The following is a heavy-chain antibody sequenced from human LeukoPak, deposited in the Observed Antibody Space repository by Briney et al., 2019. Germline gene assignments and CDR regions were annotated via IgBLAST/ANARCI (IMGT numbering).Heavy chain of an antibody. Sequence: GGSLRLSCAAPGFNFCSYAITSVRQAPGKGLEWVSGISGSGGRTYYAGSVRGRFTVSRDNSKNTLYLQMNSLRVEDTAVYYCAKGGEDILTGPDYWGQGTLVTVSS. V-gene: IGHV3-23*01. CDR2: ISGSGGRT. D-gene: IGHD3-9*01. CDR3: AKGGEDILTGPDY. CDR1: GFNFCSYA. J-gene: IGHJ4*02.